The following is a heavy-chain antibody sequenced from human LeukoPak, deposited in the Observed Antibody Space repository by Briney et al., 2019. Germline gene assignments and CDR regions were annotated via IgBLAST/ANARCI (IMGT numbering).Heavy chain of an antibody. Sequence: SETLSLTCAVYGGSFSGYYWTWIRQSPGKGLEWIGEINHTGGTNYNPSLKSRVTISVDTSKNQFSLKLSSVTAADTAVYYCARVPTMTFFDYWGQGTLVTVSS. J-gene: IGHJ4*02. CDR1: GGSFSGYY. D-gene: IGHD2-2*01. CDR2: INHTGGT. V-gene: IGHV4-34*01. CDR3: ARVPTMTFFDY.